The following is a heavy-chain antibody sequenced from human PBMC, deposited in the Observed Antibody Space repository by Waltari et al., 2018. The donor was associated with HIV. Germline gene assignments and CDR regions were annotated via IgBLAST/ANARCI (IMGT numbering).Heavy chain of an antibody. V-gene: IGHV3-23*01. CDR2: ISGSGANT. Sequence: EVHLLESGGGLVQPGGSLRLSCAASGFMFSTYALSWVRQAPGKGREWVSAISGSGANTYYADSVKGRFTISRDNSKNTLYLQMNSLRAEDTAVYYCAKGQYYFGSGSYYSDAFDIWGQGTMVTVSS. D-gene: IGHD3-10*01. J-gene: IGHJ3*02. CDR3: AKGQYYFGSGSYYSDAFDI. CDR1: GFMFSTYA.